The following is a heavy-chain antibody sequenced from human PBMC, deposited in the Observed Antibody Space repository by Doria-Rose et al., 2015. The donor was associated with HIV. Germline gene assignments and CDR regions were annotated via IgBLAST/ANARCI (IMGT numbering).Heavy chain of an antibody. V-gene: IGHV2-26*01. J-gene: IGHJ4*02. CDR1: GVSLSSPGMG. Sequence: QITLKESGPVLVKPTETLTLTCTVSGVSLSSPGMGVSWIRQPPGKAPEWLANIFSDDERSYKTSLKSRLTISRGTSKSQAVLTMTDMDPVDTATYYCARIKSSRWYHKYYFDFWGQGTLVIVSA. CDR2: IFSDDER. D-gene: IGHD6-13*01. CDR3: ARIKSSRWYHKYYFDF.